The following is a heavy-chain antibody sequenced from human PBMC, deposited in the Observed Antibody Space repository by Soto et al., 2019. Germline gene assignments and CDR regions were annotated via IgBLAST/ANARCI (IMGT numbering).Heavy chain of an antibody. D-gene: IGHD3-22*01. CDR2: IFESGST. V-gene: IGHV4-59*08. CDR3: ARSSGSYFDY. Sequence: SETLSLTCTVSGGSISSYYWSWIRQSPGKGLEWIGYIFESGSTNYSPSLKSRVTISVDTSKNQFSLKVNSVTAADTAVYYCARSSGSYFDYWGQGTLVTVSS. CDR1: GGSISSYY. J-gene: IGHJ4*02.